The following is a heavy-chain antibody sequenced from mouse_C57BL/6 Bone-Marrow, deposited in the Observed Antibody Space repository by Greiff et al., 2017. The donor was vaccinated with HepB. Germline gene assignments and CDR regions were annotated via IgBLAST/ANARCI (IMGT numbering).Heavy chain of an antibody. J-gene: IGHJ4*01. CDR3: ARQRGLYSKTYYAMDY. V-gene: IGHV5-15*01. D-gene: IGHD2-5*01. CDR2: ISNLAYSI. CDR1: GFTFGDYG. Sequence: EVKLMESGGGLVQPGGSLKLSCAASGFTFGDYGMAWVRQAPRKGPEWVAFISNLAYSIYYADTVTGRFTISRENAKNTLYLEMSSLRSEDTAMYYCARQRGLYSKTYYAMDYWGQGTSVTVSS.